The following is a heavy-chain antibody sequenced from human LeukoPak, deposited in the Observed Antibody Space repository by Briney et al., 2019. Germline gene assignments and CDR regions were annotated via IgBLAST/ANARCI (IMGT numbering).Heavy chain of an antibody. CDR3: ARGYYDSSGYCYAFDI. V-gene: IGHV3-7*04. CDR1: GFTFSR. D-gene: IGHD3-22*01. CDR2: IKQDGSEK. J-gene: IGHJ3*02. Sequence: GGSLRLSCAASGFTFSRMSWVRQAPGQGLEWVANIKQDGSEKDYVDSVKGRFTISRDNAKNSLYLQMNSLRAEDTAVYYCARGYYDSSGYCYAFDIWGQGTIVTVSS.